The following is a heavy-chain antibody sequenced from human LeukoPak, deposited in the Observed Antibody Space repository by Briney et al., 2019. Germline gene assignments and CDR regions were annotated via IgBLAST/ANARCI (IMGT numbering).Heavy chain of an antibody. CDR3: ARGPRFGESDY. Sequence: SETLSLTCTVSGGSISSYYWSWTRQPPGKGLEWIGYIYYSGSTNYNPSLKSRVTISVDTSKNQFSLKLSSVTAADTAVYYCARGPRFGESDYWGQGTLVTVSS. CDR1: GGSISSYY. CDR2: IYYSGST. J-gene: IGHJ4*02. V-gene: IGHV4-59*01. D-gene: IGHD3-16*01.